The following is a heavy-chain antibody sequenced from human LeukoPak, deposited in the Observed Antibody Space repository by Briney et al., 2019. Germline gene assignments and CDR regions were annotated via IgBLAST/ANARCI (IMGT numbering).Heavy chain of an antibody. CDR2: ISSSGSDI. D-gene: IGHD2-15*01. V-gene: IGHV3-21*01. CDR1: GFTFSTYS. J-gene: IGHJ4*02. Sequence: GSLRLSCAASGFTFSTYSMNWVRQAPGKGLEWVSSISSSGSDIYDADSLKGRFTVSRDNAKNSLYLQMNSLRAEDTAVYYCARDFRRTYSFDYWGQGTLVTVSS. CDR3: ARDFRRTYSFDY.